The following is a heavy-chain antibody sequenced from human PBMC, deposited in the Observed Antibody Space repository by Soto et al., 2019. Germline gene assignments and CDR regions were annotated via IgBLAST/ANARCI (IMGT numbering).Heavy chain of an antibody. CDR1: GFTVSSNY. CDR3: ARAGCSSTSCPTYYYYYYGIDV. V-gene: IGHV3-53*01. J-gene: IGHJ6*02. Sequence: GGSLRLSCAASGFTVSSNYMSWVRQAPGKGLEWVSVIYSGGSTYYADSVKGRFTISRDNSKNTLYLQMNSLRAEDTAVYYCARAGCSSTSCPTYYYYYYGIDVWGQGTTVTVSS. D-gene: IGHD2-2*01. CDR2: IYSGGST.